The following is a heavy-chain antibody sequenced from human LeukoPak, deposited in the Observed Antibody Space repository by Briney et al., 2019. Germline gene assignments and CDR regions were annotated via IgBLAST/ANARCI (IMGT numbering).Heavy chain of an antibody. J-gene: IGHJ4*02. Sequence: SETLSLTCTVSGYSIRSGFYWGWIRQPPGKGLEWIGNIYHSGITYYTPSLKSRVTISVDTSKNQFYLKLSSVTAADTAVYYCARVPARPETAVGYYFDYWGQGTLVTVSS. CDR3: ARVPARPETAVGYYFDY. V-gene: IGHV4-38-2*02. CDR1: GYSIRSGFY. CDR2: IYHSGIT. D-gene: IGHD5-18*01.